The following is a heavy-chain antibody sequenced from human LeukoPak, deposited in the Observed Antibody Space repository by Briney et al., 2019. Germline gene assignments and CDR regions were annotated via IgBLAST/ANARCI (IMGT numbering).Heavy chain of an antibody. CDR2: INHSGST. V-gene: IGHV4-34*01. Sequence: PSETLSLTCAVYGGSFSGYYWSWIRQPPGKGLEWIGEINHSGSTNYNPSLKSRVTISVDTSKNQFSLKLSSVTAADTAVYYCARGDAFDIWGQGTKVTVSS. J-gene: IGHJ3*02. CDR3: ARGDAFDI. CDR1: GGSFSGYY.